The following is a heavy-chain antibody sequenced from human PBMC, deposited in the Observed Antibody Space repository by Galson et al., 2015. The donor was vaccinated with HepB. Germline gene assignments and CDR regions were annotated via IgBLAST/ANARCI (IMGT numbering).Heavy chain of an antibody. J-gene: IGHJ4*02. V-gene: IGHV3-33*08. CDR1: GFTFSSYG. Sequence: SLRLSCAASGFTFSSYGMHWVRQAPGKGLEWVAVIWYDGSNKYYADSVEGRFTISRDNSKNTLYLQMNSLRAEDTAVYYCARGSYYDSSGPGAYWGQGTLVTVSS. CDR3: ARGSYYDSSGPGAY. D-gene: IGHD3-22*01. CDR2: IWYDGSNK.